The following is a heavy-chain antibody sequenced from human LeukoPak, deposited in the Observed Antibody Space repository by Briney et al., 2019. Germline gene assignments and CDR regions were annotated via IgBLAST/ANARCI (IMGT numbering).Heavy chain of an antibody. Sequence: GGSLRLSCAAFGFTFSSYGMHWVRQAPGKGLEWVAVIWYDGSNKYYADSVKGRFTISRDNSKNTLYLQMNSLRAEDTAVYYCARATPYYDFWSGYLEYWGQGTLVTVSS. CDR2: IWYDGSNK. V-gene: IGHV3-33*01. D-gene: IGHD3-3*01. CDR3: ARATPYYDFWSGYLEY. J-gene: IGHJ4*02. CDR1: GFTFSSYG.